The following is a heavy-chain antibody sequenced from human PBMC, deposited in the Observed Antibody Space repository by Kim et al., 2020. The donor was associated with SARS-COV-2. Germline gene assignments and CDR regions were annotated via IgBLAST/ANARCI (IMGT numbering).Heavy chain of an antibody. CDR1: GFTVSSNY. CDR2: IYSGGST. CDR3: ARDSQLAGYSSGWPYYYGMDV. Sequence: GGSLRLSCAASGFTVSSNYMSWVRQAPGKGLEWVSVIYSGGSTYYADSVKGRFTISRDNSKNTLYLQMNSLRAEDTAGYYCARDSQLAGYSSGWPYYYGMDVWGQGTTVTVSS. J-gene: IGHJ6*02. V-gene: IGHV3-66*01. D-gene: IGHD6-19*01.